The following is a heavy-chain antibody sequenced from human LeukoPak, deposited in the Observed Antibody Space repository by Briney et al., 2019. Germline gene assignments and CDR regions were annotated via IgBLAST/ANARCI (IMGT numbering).Heavy chain of an antibody. V-gene: IGHV1-18*04. CDR3: ARDSRAYTFPFDY. Sequence: GASVKFSCKTSGYTFTSYAVGWVRQAPGQGLEWMGWISPYNGDTKYAQNVQGRLTLTTDTSTRTVYMELRSLRSDDTAVYYCARDSRAYTFPFDYWGQGTLVTVSS. CDR1: GYTFTSYA. D-gene: IGHD2/OR15-2a*01. J-gene: IGHJ4*02. CDR2: ISPYNGDT.